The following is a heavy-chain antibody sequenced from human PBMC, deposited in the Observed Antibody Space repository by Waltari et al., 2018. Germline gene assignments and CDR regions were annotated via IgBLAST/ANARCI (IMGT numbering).Heavy chain of an antibody. D-gene: IGHD1-26*01. CDR2: VIPLSGSR. CDR3: ARDRSTKYGELEY. V-gene: IGHV1-69*01. CDR1: GGTFKPYS. Sequence: QVQLVQSGAELKRPGSSVKVSSKVSGGTFKPYSISWVRQAPGHGFEWMGGVIPLSGSRNYAQRFQGRITMTADESRGTAYMELSSLTSEDTAAYYCARDRSTKYGELEYWGPGTLVTVSS. J-gene: IGHJ4*02.